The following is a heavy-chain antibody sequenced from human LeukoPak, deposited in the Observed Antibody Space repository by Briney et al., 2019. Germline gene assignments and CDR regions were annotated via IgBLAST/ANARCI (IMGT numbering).Heavy chain of an antibody. CDR2: ISSSTSYT. D-gene: IGHD3-10*01. CDR3: ARRGGSTATGYYFDY. J-gene: IGHJ4*02. V-gene: IGHV3-11*06. Sequence: GGSLRLSCAASGFTFSDYYLSWIRQAPGKGLEWVSYISSSTSYTNCADSVKGRFTISRENAKNSLYLHMNSLRGEDTAVYYCARRGGSTATGYYFDYWGQGTLVTVSA. CDR1: GFTFSDYY.